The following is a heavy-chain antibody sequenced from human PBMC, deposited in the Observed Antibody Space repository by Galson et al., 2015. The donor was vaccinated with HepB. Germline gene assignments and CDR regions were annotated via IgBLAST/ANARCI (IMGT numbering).Heavy chain of an antibody. Sequence: SLRLSCAASGFTFSSYGMHWVRQAPGKGLEWVAVIWYDGSNKYYADSVKGRFTISRDNSKNTLYLQMNSLRAEDTAVYYCARVSGCCNQAYYGMDVWGQGTTVTVSS. V-gene: IGHV3-33*01. D-gene: IGHD2-15*01. CDR2: IWYDGSNK. CDR3: ARVSGCCNQAYYGMDV. J-gene: IGHJ6*02. CDR1: GFTFSSYG.